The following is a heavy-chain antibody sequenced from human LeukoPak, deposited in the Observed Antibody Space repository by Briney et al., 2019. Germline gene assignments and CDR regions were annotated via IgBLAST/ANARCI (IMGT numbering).Heavy chain of an antibody. CDR1: GGSISSSSYY. CDR2: IYYSGST. CDR3: ARTPNIVRFLEWLYFDY. J-gene: IGHJ4*02. V-gene: IGHV4-39*07. D-gene: IGHD3-3*01. Sequence: SETLSLTCTVSGGSISSSSYYWGWIRQPPGKRLEWIGSIYYSGSTYYNPSLKSRVTISVDTSKNQFSLKLSSVTAADTAVYYCARTPNIVRFLEWLYFDYWGQGTLVTVSS.